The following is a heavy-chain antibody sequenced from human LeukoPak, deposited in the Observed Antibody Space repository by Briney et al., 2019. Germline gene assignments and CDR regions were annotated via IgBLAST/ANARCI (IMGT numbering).Heavy chain of an antibody. CDR1: GVSVSTYY. Sequence: SETLSLTCTVSGVSVSTYYWSWIRQPPGKGLEWIGYIYYSGSTNYNPSLKSRVTISVDTSKNQFSLKLSSVTAADAAVYYCARGGSRGFGELWDYWGQGTLVTVSS. CDR3: ARGGSRGFGELWDY. CDR2: IYYSGST. D-gene: IGHD3-10*01. J-gene: IGHJ4*02. V-gene: IGHV4-59*02.